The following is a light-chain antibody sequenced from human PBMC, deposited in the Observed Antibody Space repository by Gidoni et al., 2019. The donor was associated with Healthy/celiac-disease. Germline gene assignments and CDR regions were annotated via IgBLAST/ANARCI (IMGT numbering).Light chain of an antibody. CDR2: DVS. CDR3: SSYTSSSTYV. J-gene: IGLJ1*01. V-gene: IGLV2-14*03. CDR1: SSDVGGYNY. Sequence: QSALTQPASVSGSPGQEITISCTGTSSDVGGYNYVSWYQQHPGKAPKLMIYDVSNRPSGVSNRFSGSKSGNTASLTISGLQAEDEADYYCSSYTSSSTYVVGTGTKITVL.